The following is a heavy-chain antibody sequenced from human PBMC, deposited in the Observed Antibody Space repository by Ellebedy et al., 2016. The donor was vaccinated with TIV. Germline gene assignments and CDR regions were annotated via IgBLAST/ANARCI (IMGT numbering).Heavy chain of an antibody. CDR3: AKRLGSSSSSPTHFDY. CDR1: GFTFRSYW. J-gene: IGHJ4*02. CDR2: IKQDGSEK. V-gene: IGHV3-7*03. D-gene: IGHD6-6*01. Sequence: GGSLRLSXAASGFTFRSYWMSWVRQAPGKGLEWVANIKQDGSEKYYVDSVKGRFTISRDNAKDSLYLQMNSLRAEDTAVYYCAKRLGSSSSSPTHFDYWGQGTLVTVSS.